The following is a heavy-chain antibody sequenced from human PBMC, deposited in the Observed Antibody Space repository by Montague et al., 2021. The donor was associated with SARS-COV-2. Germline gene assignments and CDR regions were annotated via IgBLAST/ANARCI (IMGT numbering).Heavy chain of an antibody. V-gene: IGHV6-1*01. CDR1: GDSVSSNSAT. CDR2: TYYKSKWYN. J-gene: IGHJ6*02. D-gene: IGHD4-11*01. CDR3: ARQFPVQGLRYSYYGMDV. Sequence: CAISGDSVSSNSATWNWIRQSPSRGLEWLGRTYYKSKWYNDYAVSVKSRITINPDTSKNQFSLQLNSVTPEDAAVYYCARQFPVQGLRYSYYGMDVGGQGNRVTVS.